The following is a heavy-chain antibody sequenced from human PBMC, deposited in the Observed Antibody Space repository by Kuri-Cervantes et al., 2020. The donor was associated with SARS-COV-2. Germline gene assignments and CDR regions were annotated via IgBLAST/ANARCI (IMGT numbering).Heavy chain of an antibody. Sequence: GGSLRLSCAASGFTFSSYAMSWVRQAPGKGLEWVSAISGSGGSTYYADSVKGRFTISRDNSKNTPYLQMNSLRAEDTAVYYCAKGISWFGELNIGVPYYYGMDVWGQGTAVTVSS. CDR2: ISGSGGST. CDR1: GFTFSSYA. D-gene: IGHD3-10*01. V-gene: IGHV3-23*01. J-gene: IGHJ6*02. CDR3: AKGISWFGELNIGVPYYYGMDV.